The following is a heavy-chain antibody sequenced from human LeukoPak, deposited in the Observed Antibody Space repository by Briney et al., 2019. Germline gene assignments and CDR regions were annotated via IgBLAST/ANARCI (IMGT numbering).Heavy chain of an antibody. CDR3: ARDGTIFGVVIFGMDV. CDR1: GFTFSSYS. V-gene: IGHV3-21*01. CDR2: ISSSSSYI. J-gene: IGHJ6*02. D-gene: IGHD3-3*01. Sequence: GGSLRLSCAASGFTFSSYSMNWVRQAPGKGLEWVSSISSSSSYIYYADSVKGRFTISRDNAKNSLYLQMNSLRAEDAAMYYCARDGTIFGVVIFGMDVWGQGTTVTVSS.